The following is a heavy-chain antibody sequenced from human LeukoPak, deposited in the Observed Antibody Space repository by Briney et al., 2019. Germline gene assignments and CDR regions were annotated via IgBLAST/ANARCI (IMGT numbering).Heavy chain of an antibody. J-gene: IGHJ5*01. CDR1: GGSFSGYY. Sequence: SETLSLTRAVYGGSFSGYYWSWIRQPPGKGLEWIGEINHSGSTNYNPSLKSRVTISVDTSKNQFSLKLNSVTAADTAVYYCARLRTWWSGDKFYLNWFDFWGQGILVTVSS. CDR3: ARLRTWWSGDKFYLNWFDF. V-gene: IGHV4-34*01. CDR2: INHSGST. D-gene: IGHD3-3*01.